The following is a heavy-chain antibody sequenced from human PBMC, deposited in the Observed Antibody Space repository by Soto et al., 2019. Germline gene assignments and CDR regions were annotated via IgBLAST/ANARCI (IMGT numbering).Heavy chain of an antibody. CDR2: MNPYSGNT. CDR1: GYTFTSYD. Sequence: ASVKVSCKASGYTFTSYDINWVRQATGQGLEWMGWMNPYSGNTNYAQKLQGRVTMTTDTSTSTAYMELRSLRSDDTAVYYCGRSVGLSYGMDVWGQGTTVTVSS. CDR3: GRSVGLSYGMDV. J-gene: IGHJ6*02. D-gene: IGHD1-26*01. V-gene: IGHV1-18*01.